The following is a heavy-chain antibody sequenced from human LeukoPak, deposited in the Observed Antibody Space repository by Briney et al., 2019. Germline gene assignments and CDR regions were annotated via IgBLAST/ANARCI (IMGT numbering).Heavy chain of an antibody. D-gene: IGHD3-10*01. Sequence: SQTLSLTCTVSGGSISSGSYYWSWIRQPAGKGLEWIGRIYTSGSTNYNPSLKSRVTISVDTSKNQFSLKLSSVTAADTAVYYSARDLPTYYYGSASFYDYWGQGTLVTVSS. V-gene: IGHV4-61*02. CDR2: IYTSGST. J-gene: IGHJ4*02. CDR3: ARDLPTYYYGSASFYDY. CDR1: GGSISSGSYY.